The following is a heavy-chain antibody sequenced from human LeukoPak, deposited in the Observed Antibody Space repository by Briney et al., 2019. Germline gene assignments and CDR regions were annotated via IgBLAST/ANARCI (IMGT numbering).Heavy chain of an antibody. J-gene: IGHJ3*02. V-gene: IGHV1-24*01. D-gene: IGHD3-3*01. Sequence: ASVKVSCKVSGYTLTELSMHWVRQAPGKGLEWMGGFDPEDGETIYAQKFQGRVTMTEDTSTDTAYMELSSLRSEDTAVYYCATAGAITIFGVVIIAKGPNDAFDIWGQGTMVTVSS. CDR2: FDPEDGET. CDR3: ATAGAITIFGVVIIAKGPNDAFDI. CDR1: GYTLTELS.